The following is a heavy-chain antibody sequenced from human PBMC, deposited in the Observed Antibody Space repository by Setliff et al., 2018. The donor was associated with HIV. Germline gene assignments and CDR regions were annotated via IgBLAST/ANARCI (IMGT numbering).Heavy chain of an antibody. CDR1: GGSFDAYY. CDR2: INHSGNT. V-gene: IGHV4-34*01. Sequence: NPSETLSLTCDLYGGSFDAYYWSWIRQPPGKGLEWMGEINHSGNTTYNPSLESRVTISADTTKNQFSLKLNTVTAADTAVYYCLLEAPLMMGTTPPLWGQGTLVTVSS. CDR3: LLEAPLMMGTTPPL. D-gene: IGHD1-7*01. J-gene: IGHJ4*02.